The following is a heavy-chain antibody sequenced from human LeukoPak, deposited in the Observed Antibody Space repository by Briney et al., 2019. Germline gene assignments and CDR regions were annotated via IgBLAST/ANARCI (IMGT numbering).Heavy chain of an antibody. CDR2: IYYSGST. CDR3: ARRRRIPRGHLDY. D-gene: IGHD5-18*01. Sequence: SETLSLTCTVSGGSVSSGRYYWSWIRQPPGKGLEWIGYIYYSGSTNYNPSLKSRVTISVDTSKNQFSLKLSSVTAADTAVYYCARRRRIPRGHLDYWGQGTLVTVS. V-gene: IGHV4-61*01. J-gene: IGHJ4*02. CDR1: GGSVSSGRYY.